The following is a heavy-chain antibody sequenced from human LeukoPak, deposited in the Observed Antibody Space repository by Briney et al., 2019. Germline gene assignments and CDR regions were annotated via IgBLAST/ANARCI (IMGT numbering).Heavy chain of an antibody. Sequence: GGSLRLSCAASGFTFSSYSMNWVRQAPGKGLEWVSSISSSSSYIYYADSVKGRFTISRDNSKNTLYLQMNSLRAEDTAVYYCAREMTTVANDAFDIWGQGTMVTVSS. V-gene: IGHV3-21*01. CDR3: AREMTTVANDAFDI. J-gene: IGHJ3*02. D-gene: IGHD4-23*01. CDR1: GFTFSSYS. CDR2: ISSSSSYI.